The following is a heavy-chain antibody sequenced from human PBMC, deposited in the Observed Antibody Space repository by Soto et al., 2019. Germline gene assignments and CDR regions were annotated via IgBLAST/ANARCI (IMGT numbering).Heavy chain of an antibody. V-gene: IGHV3-23*01. J-gene: IGHJ4*02. CDR2: ISGSGDST. CDR1: GFTFSSYA. Sequence: EVQLLESGGGLVQPGGSLRLSCAASGFTFSSYAMRWVRQAPGKGLEWVSAISGSGDSTYYADSVKGRSTTPRDSSKNTLYLQMNSLRAEDTAVYYCASRGSGSYFYSCGQGPLVTFSS. CDR3: ASRGSGSYFYS. D-gene: IGHD6-19*01.